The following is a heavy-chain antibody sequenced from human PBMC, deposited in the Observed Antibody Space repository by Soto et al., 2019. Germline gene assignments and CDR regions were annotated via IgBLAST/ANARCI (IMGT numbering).Heavy chain of an antibody. V-gene: IGHV4-30-4*01. CDR2: IYYSGST. Sequence: PSETLSLTCTVSGGSISSGDYYWSWIRQPPGKGLEWIGYIYYSGSTYYNPSLKSRVTISVDTSKNQFSLKLSSVTAADTAVYYCARDAVVAATPFYYYGMDVWGQGTTVTVSS. CDR3: ARDAVVAATPFYYYGMDV. D-gene: IGHD2-15*01. CDR1: GGSISSGDYY. J-gene: IGHJ6*02.